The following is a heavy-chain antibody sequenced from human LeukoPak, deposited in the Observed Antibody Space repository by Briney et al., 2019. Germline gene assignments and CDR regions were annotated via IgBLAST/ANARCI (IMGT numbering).Heavy chain of an antibody. D-gene: IGHD3-10*01. V-gene: IGHV4-39*01. CDR2: IYYSRST. CDR1: GGSISSSSYY. Sequence: PSETLSLTCTGSGGSISSSSYYWGWIRQPPGKGLEWIGSIYYSRSTYYNPSLKSRVTISVDTSKNQFSLKLSSVTAADTAVYYCARHYGSGSYYYNWFDPWGQGTLVTVSS. CDR3: ARHYGSGSYYYNWFDP. J-gene: IGHJ5*02.